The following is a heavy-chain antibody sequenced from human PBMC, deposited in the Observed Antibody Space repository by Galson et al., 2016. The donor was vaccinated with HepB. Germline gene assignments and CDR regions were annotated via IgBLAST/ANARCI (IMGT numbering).Heavy chain of an antibody. CDR2: TYYRSKWYN. D-gene: IGHD5-18*01. Sequence: RQSPSRGLEWLGRTYYRSKWYNDYAVSVKSRITINPDTSKNQFSLHLNSVTPEDTAVYYCTRSGGPLGTYMVVDHFDYWGQGTLVTVSS. J-gene: IGHJ4*02. CDR3: TRSGGPLGTYMVVDHFDY. V-gene: IGHV6-1*01.